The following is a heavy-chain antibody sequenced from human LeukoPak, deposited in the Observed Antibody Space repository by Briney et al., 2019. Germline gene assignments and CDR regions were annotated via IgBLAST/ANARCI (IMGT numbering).Heavy chain of an antibody. CDR3: ARESNTAMVIGAEMPTLYLDY. CDR1: GYTFTSYY. Sequence: PEASVKVSCKASGYTFTSYYMHWVRQAPGQGLEWMGIINPSGGSTSYAQKFQGRVTMTRDMSTSTVYMELSSLRSEDTAVYYCARESNTAMVIGAEMPTLYLDYWGQGTLVTVSS. V-gene: IGHV1-46*01. CDR2: INPSGGST. J-gene: IGHJ4*02. D-gene: IGHD5-18*01.